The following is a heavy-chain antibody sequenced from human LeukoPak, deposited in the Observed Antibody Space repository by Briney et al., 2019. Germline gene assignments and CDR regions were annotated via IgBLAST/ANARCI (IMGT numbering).Heavy chain of an antibody. D-gene: IGHD2-2*01. Sequence: SETLSLTCAVYGGSFSGYYWSWIRQPPGKGLEWIGEINHSGSTNYNPSLKSRVTISVDTSKNQFSLKLSSVTAADTAVYYCARALAGIVVVPAATFDYWGQGTLVTVSS. J-gene: IGHJ4*02. CDR1: GGSFSGYY. CDR2: INHSGST. V-gene: IGHV4-34*01. CDR3: ARALAGIVVVPAATFDY.